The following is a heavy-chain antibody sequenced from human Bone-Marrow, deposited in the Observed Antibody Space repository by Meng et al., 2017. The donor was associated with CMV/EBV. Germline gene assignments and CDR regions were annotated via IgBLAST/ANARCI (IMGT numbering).Heavy chain of an antibody. D-gene: IGHD3-3*01. Sequence: GGSLRLSCAASGFTFSSYGMHWVRQAPGKGLEWVAFIRYDGSNKYYADSVKGRFTISRDNSKNTLYLQMNSLRAEDTAVYYCAKDDITYEFWSGALPDDWGQGTLVTVSS. CDR2: IRYDGSNK. CDR3: AKDDITYEFWSGALPDD. J-gene: IGHJ4*02. CDR1: GFTFSSYG. V-gene: IGHV3-30*02.